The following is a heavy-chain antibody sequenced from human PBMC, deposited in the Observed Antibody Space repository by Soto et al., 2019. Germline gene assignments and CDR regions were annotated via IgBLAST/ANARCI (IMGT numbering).Heavy chain of an antibody. CDR1: GGTFSSSA. D-gene: IGHD6-19*01. Sequence: QVQLVQSGAEVKKPGSSVKVSCKASGGTFSSSAISWVRQAPGQGLEWMGGIIPIFGRANYAQKFQGRVTITADESTSTAYMELSRLRSEDTAVYYCASKGEQWLARRRRDYYGMDVWGQGTTVTVSS. J-gene: IGHJ6*02. V-gene: IGHV1-69*01. CDR3: ASKGEQWLARRRRDYYGMDV. CDR2: IIPIFGRA.